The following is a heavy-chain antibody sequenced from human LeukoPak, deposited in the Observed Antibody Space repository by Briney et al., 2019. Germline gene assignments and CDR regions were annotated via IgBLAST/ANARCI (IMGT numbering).Heavy chain of an antibody. V-gene: IGHV5-51*01. J-gene: IGHJ4*02. CDR1: GYGFNIYW. CDR2: IYPGDSDT. D-gene: IGHD5-24*01. CDR3: ARRGYGDGRDY. Sequence: GESLKISCKGSGYGFNIYWIGWVRQMPGKGLEWMGIIYPGDSDTRYSPSFQGQVTISADKSISTAYLQWSSLKASDTAIYYCARRGYGDGRDYWGQGTLVTVSS.